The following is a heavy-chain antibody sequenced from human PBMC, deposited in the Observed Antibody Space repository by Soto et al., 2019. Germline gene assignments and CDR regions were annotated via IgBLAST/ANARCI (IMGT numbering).Heavy chain of an antibody. J-gene: IGHJ5*02. D-gene: IGHD1-1*01. Sequence: GGSLRLSCAASGFTFSGSAMHWVRQASGKGLEWVGRIRSKANSYATAYAASVKGRFTISRDDSKNTAYLQMDSLKTEDTAVYYCTRLVEPIHGNWFDPWGQGTLVTVSS. CDR1: GFTFSGSA. CDR2: IRSKANSYAT. CDR3: TRLVEPIHGNWFDP. V-gene: IGHV3-73*01.